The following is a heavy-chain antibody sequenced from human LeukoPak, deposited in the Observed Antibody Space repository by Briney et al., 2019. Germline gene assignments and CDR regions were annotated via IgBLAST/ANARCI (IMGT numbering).Heavy chain of an antibody. Sequence: GGSLRLSCAASGFTFSSYEMTWVRQTPGKGLEWVSNISSSDTTIHYADSVKGRFTISRDNARNSLYLQMNSLRAEDTAVYYCARSRRDNYYYYYGMDVWGQGTTVTVSS. CDR2: ISSSDTTI. CDR1: GFTFSSYE. CDR3: ARSRRDNYYYYYGMDV. D-gene: IGHD5-24*01. V-gene: IGHV3-48*03. J-gene: IGHJ6*02.